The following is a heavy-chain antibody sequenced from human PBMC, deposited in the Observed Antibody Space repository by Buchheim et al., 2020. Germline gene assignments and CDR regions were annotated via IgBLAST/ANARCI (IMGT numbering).Heavy chain of an antibody. Sequence: QVQLQESGPGLVKPSQTLSLTCSVSGVSITTDNYYWSWVRQPPGKGLEWIGYIYYSGSTYYNPSLKTRVTISVDTSKNQFSLKVSAVTAADTAVYYCARGRGSRITGRTGGVDPWGQGTL. D-gene: IGHD1-20*01. J-gene: IGHJ5*02. V-gene: IGHV4-30-4*01. CDR1: GVSITTDNYY. CDR3: ARGRGSRITGRTGGVDP. CDR2: IYYSGST.